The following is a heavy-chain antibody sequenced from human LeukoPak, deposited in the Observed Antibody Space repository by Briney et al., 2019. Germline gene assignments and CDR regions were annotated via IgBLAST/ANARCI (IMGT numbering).Heavy chain of an antibody. CDR3: ARERPDFDAFDI. CDR2: ISSSSSYI. CDR1: GFTFSSYS. Sequence: GGSLRLSCAASGFTFSSYSMNWVRQAPGKGLEWVSSISSSSSYIYYADSVKGRFTISRDNAKNSLYLQMNSLRAEDTAVYYCARERPDFDAFDIWDQGTMVTVSS. D-gene: IGHD1-14*01. V-gene: IGHV3-21*01. J-gene: IGHJ3*02.